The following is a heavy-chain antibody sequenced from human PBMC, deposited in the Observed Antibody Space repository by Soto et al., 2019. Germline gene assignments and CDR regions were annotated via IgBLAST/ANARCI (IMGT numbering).Heavy chain of an antibody. J-gene: IGHJ4*02. CDR1: GFSFDDYY. CDR3: AREDLCTTGTCLLLRRKTNYFDY. D-gene: IGHD2-8*01. CDR2: ISHNSDSF. V-gene: IGHV3-11*01. Sequence: QVQLVESGGGLVKPGASLRVSCTASGFSFDDYYMSWIRQAPGKGLEWISYISHNSDSFYYADSVKGRFTVSRDNSKNSLFLQMDNLRAEDTAVYYCAREDLCTTGTCLLLRRKTNYFDYWGPGTQVTVSS.